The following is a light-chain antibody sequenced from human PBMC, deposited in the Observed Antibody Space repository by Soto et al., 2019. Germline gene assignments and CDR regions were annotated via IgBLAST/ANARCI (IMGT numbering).Light chain of an antibody. V-gene: IGKV1-39*01. CDR2: ATS. CDR3: QQTYSAPQT. J-gene: IGKJ1*01. Sequence: IQMTQSPSSLSAFVGDRVTITCRASQSISSYLNWYQQKPGKAPNLLIYATSSLQSGVPSRFSGSGSGTDFTLTISSLQAEDFATYFCQQTYSAPQTFGQVTKVDIK. CDR1: QSISSY.